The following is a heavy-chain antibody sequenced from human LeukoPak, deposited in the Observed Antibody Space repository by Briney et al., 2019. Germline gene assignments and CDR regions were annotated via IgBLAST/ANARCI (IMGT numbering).Heavy chain of an antibody. CDR1: GFTFSSYS. D-gene: IGHD2-15*01. CDR2: ISSSSSYI. CDR3: ARVYCSGGSCYRSYFDY. V-gene: IGHV3-21*01. Sequence: GGSLRLSCAASGFTFSSYSMNWVRQAPGKGLEWVSSISSSSSYIYYADSVKGRFTISRDNAKNSLYLQMNSLRAEDTAVYYCARVYCSGGSCYRSYFDYWGQGTLVTVSS. J-gene: IGHJ4*02.